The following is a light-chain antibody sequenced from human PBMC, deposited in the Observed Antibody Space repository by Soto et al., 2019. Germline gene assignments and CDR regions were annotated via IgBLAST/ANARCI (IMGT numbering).Light chain of an antibody. CDR1: QGISSY. CDR2: AAS. J-gene: IGKJ2*01. CDR3: QQLNSSLYT. V-gene: IGKV1-9*01. Sequence: IQLTQSPSSLSASVGDRVTITCRASQGISSYLAWYQQKPGKAPKLLIYAASTLQSGVPSRFSGSGSGTDFPPPISSLQPEDFATYYCQQLNSSLYTFGQGTKLEIK.